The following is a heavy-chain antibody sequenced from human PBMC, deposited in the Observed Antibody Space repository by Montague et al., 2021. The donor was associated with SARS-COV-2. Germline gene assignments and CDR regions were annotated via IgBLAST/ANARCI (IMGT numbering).Heavy chain of an antibody. CDR1: GGSFSDYH. J-gene: IGHJ4*02. V-gene: IGHV4-34*10. Sequence: SETLSLTCAVYGGSFSDYHWSWIRQPPGQGLEWIGEINHSGNTNYNPSLKSRITISRDTSKNQFSLKLSSVTAADTAVYYCARAPVAHITIFGVVTSFDYWGQGTLVTVSS. D-gene: IGHD3-3*01. CDR3: ARAPVAHITIFGVVTSFDY. CDR2: INHSGNT.